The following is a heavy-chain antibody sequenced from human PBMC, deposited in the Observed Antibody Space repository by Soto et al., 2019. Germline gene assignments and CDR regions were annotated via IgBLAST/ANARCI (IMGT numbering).Heavy chain of an antibody. V-gene: IGHV4-31*03. J-gene: IGHJ6*02. Sequence: PSETLSLTCTVSGGSISSGDYYWSWIRQPPGKGLEWIGYIYYSVSTNYNPSLKSRVTISVDTSKNQFSLKLSSVTAADTAVYYCVRQGIGVLHGLVDVWGQGTTVTVSS. CDR1: GGSISSGDYY. CDR3: VRQGIGVLHGLVDV. CDR2: IYYSVST. D-gene: IGHD3-10*01.